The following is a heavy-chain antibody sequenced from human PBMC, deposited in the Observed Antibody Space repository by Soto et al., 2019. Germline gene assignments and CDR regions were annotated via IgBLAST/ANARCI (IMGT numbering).Heavy chain of an antibody. CDR3: ARDAHYYYGMDV. J-gene: IGHJ6*02. Sequence: SETLSLTCTVSGGSVSSGSYYWSWIRQPRGKGLEWIGYIYYSGSTSYNPSLQCRVTISVDTSKNQFSLKLSSVTAADTAVYYCARDAHYYYGMDVWGQGTTVTVSS. CDR1: GGSVSSGSYY. CDR2: IYYSGST. V-gene: IGHV4-61*01.